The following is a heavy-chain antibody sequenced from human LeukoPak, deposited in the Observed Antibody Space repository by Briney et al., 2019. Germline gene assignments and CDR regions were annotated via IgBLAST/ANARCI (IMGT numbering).Heavy chain of an antibody. CDR3: ARLPLSVGATQSWVGSLDY. D-gene: IGHD1-26*01. J-gene: IGHJ4*02. CDR1: GYSFTSYW. Sequence: GESLKISCKGSGYSFTSYWIGWVRQVPGKGLEWMGIIYPGDSDTRYSPSFQGQVTISADKSISTAYLQWSSLKASDTAMYYCARLPLSVGATQSWVGSLDYWGQGTLVTVSS. V-gene: IGHV5-51*01. CDR2: IYPGDSDT.